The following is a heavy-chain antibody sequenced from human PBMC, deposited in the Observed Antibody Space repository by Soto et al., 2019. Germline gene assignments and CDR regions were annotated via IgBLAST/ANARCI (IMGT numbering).Heavy chain of an antibody. CDR2: IIPIFGTA. J-gene: IGHJ4*02. V-gene: IGHV1-69*12. CDR3: ARVSQVCGGDCYPVFDY. CDR1: GGTFSSYA. Sequence: QVQLVQSGAEVKKPGSSVKVSCKASGGTFSSYAISWVRQAPGQGLEWMGGIIPIFGTANYAQKFQGRVTITAYESTSTAYMELSSLRSEDTAMYYCARVSQVCGGDCYPVFDYWGQGTLVTVSS. D-gene: IGHD2-21*02.